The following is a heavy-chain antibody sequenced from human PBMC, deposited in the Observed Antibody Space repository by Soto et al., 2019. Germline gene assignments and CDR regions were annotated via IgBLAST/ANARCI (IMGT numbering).Heavy chain of an antibody. V-gene: IGHV4-59*01. CDR3: ARVLTTVTFYYYYYYMDV. CDR2: IYNNGST. J-gene: IGHJ6*03. CDR1: GGSISSYY. D-gene: IGHD4-17*01. Sequence: QVQLQESGPGLVKPSETLSLTCTVSGGSISSYYWSWIRQPPGKGLEWIGYIYNNGSTNYNPSLKSRITISIDTSRNQFSLILSSVTAADTAVYYCARVLTTVTFYYYYYYMDVWGKGTTVTVSS.